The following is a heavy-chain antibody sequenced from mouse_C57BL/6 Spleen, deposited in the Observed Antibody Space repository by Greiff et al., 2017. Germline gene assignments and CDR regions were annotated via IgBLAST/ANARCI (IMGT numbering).Heavy chain of an antibody. CDR1: GFSLTSYG. CDR3: ARKWRSNHYYAMDY. CDR2: IWSGGST. J-gene: IGHJ4*01. Sequence: QVQLQQSGPGLVQPSQSLSITCTVSGFSLTSYGVHWVRQSPGKGLEWLGVIWSGGSTDYNAAFISRLSISKDNSKSQVFFKMNSLQADDTAIYYCARKWRSNHYYAMDYWGQGTSVTVSS. V-gene: IGHV2-2*01. D-gene: IGHD2-5*01.